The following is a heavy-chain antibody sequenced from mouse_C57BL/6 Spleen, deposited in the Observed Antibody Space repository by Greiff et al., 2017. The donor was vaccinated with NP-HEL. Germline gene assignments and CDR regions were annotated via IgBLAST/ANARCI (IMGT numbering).Heavy chain of an antibody. Sequence: EVKLVESEGGLVQPGSSMKLSCTASGFTFSDYYMAWVRQVPEKGLEWVANINYDGSSTYYLDSLKSRFIISRDNAKNILYLQMSSLKSEDTATYYCARETAQAEGFDYWGQGTTLTVSS. J-gene: IGHJ2*01. V-gene: IGHV5-16*01. CDR2: INYDGSST. CDR3: ARETAQAEGFDY. CDR1: GFTFSDYY. D-gene: IGHD3-2*02.